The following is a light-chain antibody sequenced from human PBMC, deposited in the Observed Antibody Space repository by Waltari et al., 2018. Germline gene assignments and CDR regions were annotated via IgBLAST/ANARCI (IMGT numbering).Light chain of an antibody. J-gene: IGLJ2*01. V-gene: IGLV2-23*02. CDR2: AVT. CDR3: CSYAGGRTYVV. CDR1: TNDVGAYDL. Sequence: QSALTQAAPVSGSLGQSIPISCTGTTNDVGAYDLVSWYQQHPGKAPRLIIYAVTERPSGVSNRFSGSKSGNTASLTISGLQAEDEADYHCCSYAGGRTYVVFGGGTKLTVL.